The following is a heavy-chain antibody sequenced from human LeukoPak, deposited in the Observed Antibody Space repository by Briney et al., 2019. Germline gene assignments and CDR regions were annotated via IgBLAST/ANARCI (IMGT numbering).Heavy chain of an antibody. CDR2: INHSGST. CDR3: ARQQYCSRTSCRYFDY. CDR1: GGSFSGYY. D-gene: IGHD2-2*01. Sequence: PSETLSLTCAVYGGSFSGYYWSWIRQPPGKGLEWIGEINHSGSTNYNPSLKSRVTISVDTSKNQFSLKLSSVTAADTAVYYCARQQYCSRTSCRYFDYWGQGTLVTVSS. J-gene: IGHJ4*02. V-gene: IGHV4-34*01.